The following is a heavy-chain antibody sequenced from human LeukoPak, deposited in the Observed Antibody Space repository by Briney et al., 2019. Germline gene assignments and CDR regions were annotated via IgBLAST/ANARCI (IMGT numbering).Heavy chain of an antibody. J-gene: IGHJ4*02. Sequence: SETLSLTCTVSGGSISSYYWSWIRQPPGKGLEWIGYIYYSGSTNYNPSLKSRVTISVDTSKNQFSLKLSSVTAADTGVYYWARFGIPRWGQGTLVTVSS. CDR1: GGSISSYY. CDR2: IYYSGST. V-gene: IGHV4-59*01. CDR3: ARFGIPR. D-gene: IGHD2-2*02.